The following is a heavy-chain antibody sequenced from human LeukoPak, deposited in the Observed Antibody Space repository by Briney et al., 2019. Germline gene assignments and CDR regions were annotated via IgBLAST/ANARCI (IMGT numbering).Heavy chain of an antibody. D-gene: IGHD5-24*01. CDR3: TRVGYIDEGIDY. CDR1: GFPFSSYW. J-gene: IGHJ4*02. CDR2: IKHDGSKK. Sequence: QPGGSLRLSCVASGFPFSSYWMTWVRQAPGKGLEWVANIKHDGSKKSYVDSVKGRFTISRDNAKNSLYLQMNSLRAEDTAIYYCTRVGYIDEGIDYWGQGTLVTVSS. V-gene: IGHV3-7*04.